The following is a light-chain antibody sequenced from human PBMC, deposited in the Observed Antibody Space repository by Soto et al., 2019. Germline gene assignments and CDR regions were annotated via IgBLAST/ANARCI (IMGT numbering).Light chain of an antibody. CDR1: QTISSW. V-gene: IGKV1-5*03. CDR3: QHYNSYSEA. Sequence: DIKMTQSPSSVSASVGAGVTITCRASQTISSWLAWYQQKPGKAPKLMIYKASTLKSGVPSRFSGSGSGTEFTLTISSLQPDDFATYYCQHYNSYSEALGQGTKVDIK. J-gene: IGKJ1*01. CDR2: KAS.